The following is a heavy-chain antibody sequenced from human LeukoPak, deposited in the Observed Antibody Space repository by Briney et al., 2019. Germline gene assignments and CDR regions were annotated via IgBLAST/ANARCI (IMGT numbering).Heavy chain of an antibody. CDR1: GYTFTGYY. J-gene: IGHJ4*02. Sequence: GASVKVSCKACGYTFTGYYMHWVRQAPGQGLEWMGWINPNSGGTNYAQKFQGRVTMTRDTSISTAYMELSRLRSDDTAVYYCARVSTVTRRETLLYWGQGTLVTVSS. D-gene: IGHD4-17*01. CDR3: ARVSTVTRRETLLY. V-gene: IGHV1-2*02. CDR2: INPNSGGT.